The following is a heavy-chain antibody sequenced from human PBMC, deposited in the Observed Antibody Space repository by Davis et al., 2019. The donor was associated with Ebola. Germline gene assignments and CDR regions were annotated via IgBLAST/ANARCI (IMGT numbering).Heavy chain of an antibody. Sequence: GESLKISCAASGFIFSNYGMHWVRQAPGKGLEWVALLWYDGSRHYYADSVKGRFTVSRDNSRNILYLQMNSLRAEETAVYYWARDTWYSGDDNGGDWGQGTLVTVSS. CDR2: LWYDGSRH. CDR1: GFIFSNYG. CDR3: ARDTWYSGDDNGGD. D-gene: IGHD1-26*01. J-gene: IGHJ4*02. V-gene: IGHV3-33*01.